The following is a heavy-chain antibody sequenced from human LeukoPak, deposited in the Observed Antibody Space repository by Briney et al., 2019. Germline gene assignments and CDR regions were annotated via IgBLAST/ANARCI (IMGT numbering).Heavy chain of an antibody. CDR1: GFTFSSYS. D-gene: IGHD1-26*01. J-gene: IGHJ4*02. CDR3: ARVGLLGNPYFDY. CDR2: IYNSGTT. Sequence: GSLRLSCAASGFTFSSYSMNWIRQPPGKGLEWIGYIYNSGTTNYNPSLKSRVSISVDTSKNQFSLNLTSVTAADTAVYYCARVGLLGNPYFDYWGQGTLVTVSS. V-gene: IGHV4-59*01.